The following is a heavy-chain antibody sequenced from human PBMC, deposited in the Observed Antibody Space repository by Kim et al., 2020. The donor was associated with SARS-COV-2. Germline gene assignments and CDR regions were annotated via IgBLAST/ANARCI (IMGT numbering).Heavy chain of an antibody. V-gene: IGHV3-23*03. Sequence: DSGKGRFTISRDNAKNTLYLQMNSLRAEDTAVYYCAKEKLAVAGPYYFDYWGQGTLVTVSS. J-gene: IGHJ4*02. CDR3: AKEKLAVAGPYYFDY. D-gene: IGHD6-19*01.